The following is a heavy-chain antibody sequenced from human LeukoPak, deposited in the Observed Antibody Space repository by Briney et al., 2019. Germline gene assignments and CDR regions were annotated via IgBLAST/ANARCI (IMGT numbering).Heavy chain of an antibody. D-gene: IGHD3-16*01. CDR1: GGSINYYY. CDR2: IYYTGNT. Sequence: SETLSLTCTVSGGSINYYYWSWIRQPPGKGLGWIGYIYYTGNTNYNSSLTSRLTISVDTSKNQFSLNLTSVTAADTAIYYCARGGGLFDNWGQGALVTVSS. CDR3: ARGGGLFDN. J-gene: IGHJ4*02. V-gene: IGHV4-59*13.